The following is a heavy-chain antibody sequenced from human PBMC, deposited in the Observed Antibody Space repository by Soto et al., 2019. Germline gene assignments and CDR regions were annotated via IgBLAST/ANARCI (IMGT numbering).Heavy chain of an antibody. CDR1: GDSVSSNSAA. D-gene: IGHD6-13*01. CDR2: TYYRSKWYN. CDR3: AREGVAAAGTDHYYYSYMDV. V-gene: IGHV6-1*01. J-gene: IGHJ6*03. Sequence: PSQTLSLTCAISGDSVSSNSAAWNWIRQSPSRGLEWLGRTYYRSKWYNDYAVSVKGRITINPDTSKNQFSLQLNSVTPEDTAVYYCAREGVAAAGTDHYYYSYMDVLCLGTTVTVSS.